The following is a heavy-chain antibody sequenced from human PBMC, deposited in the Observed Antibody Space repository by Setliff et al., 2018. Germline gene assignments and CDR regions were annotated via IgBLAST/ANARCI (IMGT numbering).Heavy chain of an antibody. V-gene: IGHV1-3*04. CDR3: ARDYNYLGFGERDYTNWFDP. D-gene: IGHD3-10*01. CDR2: INTDNGNT. Sequence: ASVKVSCKASGSSFTGYAMHWVRKAPGQRLEWMGWINTDNGNTKCSKNFQGRLTSTRDTSASTAYMELSSLTSEYTAVYYCARDYNYLGFGERDYTNWFDPWGQGSLVTVSS. J-gene: IGHJ5*02. CDR1: GSSFTGYA.